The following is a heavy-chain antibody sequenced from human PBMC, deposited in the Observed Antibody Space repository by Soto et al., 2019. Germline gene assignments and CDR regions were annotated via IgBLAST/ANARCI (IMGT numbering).Heavy chain of an antibody. CDR3: ARGGYNWNYGIPHYYYYYMDV. V-gene: IGHV4-34*01. J-gene: IGHJ6*03. Sequence: QVQLQQWGAGLLKPSETLSLTCAVYGGSFSGYYWSWIRQPPGKGLEWIGEINHSGSTNYNPSLKSRVTISVDTSKNQFSLKLSSVTAADTAVYYCARGGYNWNYGIPHYYYYYMDVWGKGTTVTVSS. CDR1: GGSFSGYY. D-gene: IGHD1-7*01. CDR2: INHSGST.